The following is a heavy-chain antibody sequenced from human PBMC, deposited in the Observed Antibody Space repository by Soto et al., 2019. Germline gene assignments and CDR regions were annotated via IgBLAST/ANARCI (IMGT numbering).Heavy chain of an antibody. D-gene: IGHD3-9*01. CDR3: ARDENYDILNGYSQRPNYYYYYMDV. V-gene: IGHV1-69*04. J-gene: IGHJ6*03. Sequence: SVKVSCKASGGTFSSYTISWVRQAPGQRLEWKGRIIPILGIANYAQKFQGRVTITADKSTSTAYMELSSLRSEDTAVYYCARDENYDILNGYSQRPNYYYYYMDVWGKGTTVTVSS. CDR2: IIPILGIA. CDR1: GGTFSSYT.